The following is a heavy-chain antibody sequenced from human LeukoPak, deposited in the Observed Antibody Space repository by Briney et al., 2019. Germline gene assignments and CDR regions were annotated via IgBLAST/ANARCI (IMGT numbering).Heavy chain of an antibody. Sequence: ETLSLTCTVSGGSISSYYWSWIRQPAGKGLEWIGRFYNTGTTSYNPSLMSRVTMSVDTSKNRFSLKLSSVTAADTAVYYCARGAGVAHFDYWGQGTLVTVSS. D-gene: IGHD6-13*01. CDR1: GGSISSYY. CDR2: FYNTGTT. CDR3: ARGAGVAHFDY. V-gene: IGHV4-4*07. J-gene: IGHJ4*02.